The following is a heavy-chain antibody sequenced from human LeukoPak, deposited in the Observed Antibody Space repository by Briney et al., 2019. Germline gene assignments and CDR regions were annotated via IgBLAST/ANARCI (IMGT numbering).Heavy chain of an antibody. V-gene: IGHV4-34*01. CDR1: GGSFSGYY. CDR2: INHSGST. CDR3: ARVVVAAYFDY. Sequence: SETLSLTCAVYGGSFSGYYWSWIRQPPGKGLEWIGEINHSGSTNYNPSLKSRVTISVDTSKNQFSLKPSSVTAADTAVYYCARVVVAAYFDYWGQGTLVTVSS. J-gene: IGHJ4*02. D-gene: IGHD2-15*01.